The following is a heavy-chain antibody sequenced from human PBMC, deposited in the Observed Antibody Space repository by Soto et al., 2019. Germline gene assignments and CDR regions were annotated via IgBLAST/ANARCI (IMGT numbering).Heavy chain of an antibody. Sequence: SETLSLTCAVSGYSISSGYYWGWIRQPPGKGLAWIGSIYHSGSTYYNPSLKSRVTISVDTSKNQFSLKLSSVTAADTAVYYCARMYCSGGSCYSASWFDPWGQGTLVTVS. J-gene: IGHJ5*02. CDR2: IYHSGST. D-gene: IGHD2-15*01. V-gene: IGHV4-38-2*01. CDR3: ARMYCSGGSCYSASWFDP. CDR1: GYSISSGYY.